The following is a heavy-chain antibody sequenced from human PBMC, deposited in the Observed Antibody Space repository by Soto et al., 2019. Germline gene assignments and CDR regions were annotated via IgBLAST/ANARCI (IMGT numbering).Heavy chain of an antibody. CDR2: TRNKANSYTT. V-gene: IGHV3-72*01. CDR3: ARVSLWGGEDV. CDR1: GFTFSDHY. J-gene: IGHJ6*02. Sequence: GGSLRLSCAASGFTFSDHYMDWVRQAPGKGLEWVGRTRNKANSYTTGYAASVKGRFTISRDDSKNSLYLQMNSLKTEDTAVYYCARVSLWGGEDVWGQGTTVTVSS. D-gene: IGHD3-16*01.